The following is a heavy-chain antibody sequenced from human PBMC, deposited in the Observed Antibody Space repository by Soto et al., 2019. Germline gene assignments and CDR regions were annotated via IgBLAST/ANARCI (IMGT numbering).Heavy chain of an antibody. CDR2: INPSGGST. V-gene: IGHV1-46*01. CDR3: ARVSSGHCAYFDY. D-gene: IGHD6-19*01. Sequence: GASVTPSCTAPGYTFTSYYMHWVRQAPGQGLEWMGIINPSGGSTSYAQKFQGRVTMTRDTSTSTVYMELSSLRSEDTAVYYCARVSSGHCAYFDYRGQGILVTVSS. CDR1: GYTFTSYY. J-gene: IGHJ4*02.